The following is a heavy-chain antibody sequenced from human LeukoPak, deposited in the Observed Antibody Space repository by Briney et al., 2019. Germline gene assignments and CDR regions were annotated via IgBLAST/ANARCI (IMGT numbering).Heavy chain of an antibody. CDR3: ARKEWELSYYFDY. Sequence: ASETLSLTCTVSGGSISSSSYYWGWIRQPPGKGLEWIGSIYYSGSTYYNPSLKSRVTISVDTSKNQFSLKLSSVTAADTAVYYCARKEWELSYYFDYWGQGTLVTVSS. CDR1: GGSISSSSYY. CDR2: IYYSGST. J-gene: IGHJ4*02. V-gene: IGHV4-39*01. D-gene: IGHD1-26*01.